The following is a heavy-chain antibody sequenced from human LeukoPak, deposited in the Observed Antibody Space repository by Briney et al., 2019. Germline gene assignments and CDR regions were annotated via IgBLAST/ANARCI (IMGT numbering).Heavy chain of an antibody. V-gene: IGHV3-74*01. CDR1: GFTFSSYW. D-gene: IGHD2-15*01. CDR3: AGVRAGGNRAFDV. Sequence: GGSLRLSCAASGFTFSSYWMHWVRQVPGEGLVWVSRIDPDASASTCADSVKGRFTISRDNAKNTLWLQMNSLRADDTAVYYCAGVRAGGNRAFDVWGQGTVVAVSS. CDR2: IDPDASAS. J-gene: IGHJ3*01.